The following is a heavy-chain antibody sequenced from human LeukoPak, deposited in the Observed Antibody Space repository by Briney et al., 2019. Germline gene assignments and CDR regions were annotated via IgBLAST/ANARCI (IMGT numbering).Heavy chain of an antibody. CDR2: IYPGDSDT. V-gene: IGHV5-51*01. Sequence: GESLKISCKGSGYIFASFWIGWVRQLPGKGLEWMGIIYPGDSDTRYSPSFQGQVTISADKSISTAYLQWSSLKASDTAMYYCARQAYGSGSYSPHWGQGTVVTVSS. CDR3: ARQAYGSGSYSPH. D-gene: IGHD3-10*01. J-gene: IGHJ4*02. CDR1: GYIFASFW.